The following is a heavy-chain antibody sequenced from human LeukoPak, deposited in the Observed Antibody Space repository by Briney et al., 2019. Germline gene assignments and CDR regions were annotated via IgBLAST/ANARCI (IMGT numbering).Heavy chain of an antibody. CDR3: ARGQVVAN. V-gene: IGHV3-11*06. Sequence: GGSLRLSCVASGFPFSDYYMTWIRQAPGKGPEWVSYISSSSSHTNYADSVKGRFTISRDNAKNSLYLQMNSLRAEDTAVYYCARGQVVANWGQGTLVTVSS. J-gene: IGHJ4*02. CDR2: ISSSSSHT. D-gene: IGHD2-15*01. CDR1: GFPFSDYY.